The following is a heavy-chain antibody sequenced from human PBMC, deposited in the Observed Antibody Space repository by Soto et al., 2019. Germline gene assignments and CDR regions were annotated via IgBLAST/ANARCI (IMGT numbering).Heavy chain of an antibody. Sequence: QITLKESGPALVKPTQTLTLTCSVSGFSLSTSGVAVAWIRQPPGKALEWLALIYWHDDKRYSPSLKSRLTSTKDTSKSPVVLTLTDMDLVDTATYYCARIAHFFEDDYFPRWGQGVRVTVSS. D-gene: IGHD2-21*01. V-gene: IGHV2-5*01. CDR2: IYWHDDK. CDR3: ARIAHFFEDDYFPR. J-gene: IGHJ4*02. CDR1: GFSLSTSGVA.